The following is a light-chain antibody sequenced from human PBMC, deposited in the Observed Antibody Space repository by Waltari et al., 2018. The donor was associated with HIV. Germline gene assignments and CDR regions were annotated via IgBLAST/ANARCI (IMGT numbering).Light chain of an antibody. CDR3: ASWDDNLRHWV. CDR2: RID. CDR1: KSNIGNNF. J-gene: IGLJ3*02. Sequence: QPKMTQAPSASKTPGQRITMSCSGSKSNIGNNFIYWYQQIPGAAPRLVMARIDRRPAGVPDRLSGTKSGTSAFLAITDLRLDDEATYVCASWDDNLRHWVFGGGTKLTVL. V-gene: IGLV1-47*01.